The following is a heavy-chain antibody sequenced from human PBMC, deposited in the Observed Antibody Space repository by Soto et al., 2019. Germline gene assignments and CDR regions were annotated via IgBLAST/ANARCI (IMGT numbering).Heavy chain of an antibody. V-gene: IGHV1-58*01. CDR2: IVVGSGNT. D-gene: IGHD3-22*01. J-gene: IGHJ4*02. CDR1: GFTFTSSA. Sequence: AVKVSCKASGFTFTSSAVQWVRQARGQRLEWIGWIVVGSGNTNYAQKFQERVTITRDMSTSTAYMELSSLRSEDTAVYYCAADRGTYYYDSSGSYWGQGTLVTVSS. CDR3: AADRGTYYYDSSGSY.